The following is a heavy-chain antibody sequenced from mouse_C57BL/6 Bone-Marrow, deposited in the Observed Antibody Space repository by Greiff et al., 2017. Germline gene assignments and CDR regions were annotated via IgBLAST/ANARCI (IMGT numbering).Heavy chain of an antibody. J-gene: IGHJ4*01. Sequence: EVQLVESGGGLVKPGGSLKLSCAASGFTFSDYGMHWVRQAPEKGLEWVAYISSGSSTIYYADTVKGRFTISRDNAKNTLFLQMTRLRSEDTAMYYCARSYYYAMDYWGQGTSVTVSS. V-gene: IGHV5-17*01. CDR1: GFTFSDYG. CDR2: ISSGSSTI. CDR3: ARSYYYAMDY.